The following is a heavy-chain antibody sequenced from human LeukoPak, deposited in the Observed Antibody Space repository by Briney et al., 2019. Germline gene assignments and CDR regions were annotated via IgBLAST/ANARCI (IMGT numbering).Heavy chain of an antibody. D-gene: IGHD3-22*01. J-gene: IGHJ4*02. Sequence: SETLSLTCTVSGGSISSHYWSWIRQPPGKGLEWIAYIYYSGTTNYNPSLKSRVTILVDTSKNQFSLKLSSVTAADTAVYYCARTKESGYYPGFDYWGQGTPVTVSS. V-gene: IGHV4-59*11. CDR1: GGSISSHY. CDR3: ARTKESGYYPGFDY. CDR2: IYYSGTT.